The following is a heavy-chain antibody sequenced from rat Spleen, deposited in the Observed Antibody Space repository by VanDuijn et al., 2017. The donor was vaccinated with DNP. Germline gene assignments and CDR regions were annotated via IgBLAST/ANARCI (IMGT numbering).Heavy chain of an antibody. CDR2: IIYDGSSS. J-gene: IGHJ2*01. CDR3: ATRGGGIVH. Sequence: EVQLVESGGGLVQPGNSLKLSCAASGFTFSDYAMAWVRQSPKKGLEWVATIIYDGSSSFYRDSVKGRFTISRDNAKTTLYLQMDSLRSEDTATYYCATRGGGIVHWGQGVMVTGSS. V-gene: IGHV5S10*01. CDR1: GFTFSDYA. D-gene: IGHD1-11*01.